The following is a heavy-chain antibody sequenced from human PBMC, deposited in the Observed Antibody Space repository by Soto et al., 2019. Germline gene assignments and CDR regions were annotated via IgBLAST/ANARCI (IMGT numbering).Heavy chain of an antibody. CDR3: ARALWNDGVAYYGMDV. CDR2: IWYDGSNK. J-gene: IGHJ6*02. CDR1: GFTFSSYG. V-gene: IGHV3-33*01. D-gene: IGHD1-1*01. Sequence: PGGSLRLSCAASGFTFSSYGMHWVRQAPGKGLEWVAVIWYDGSNKYYADSVKGRFTISRDNSKNTLYLQMNSLRAEDTAVYYCARALWNDGVAYYGMDVWGQGTTVTVSS.